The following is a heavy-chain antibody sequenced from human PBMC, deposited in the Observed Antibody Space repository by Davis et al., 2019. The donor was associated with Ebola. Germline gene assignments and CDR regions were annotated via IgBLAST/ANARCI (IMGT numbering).Heavy chain of an antibody. CDR2: IYYSGST. Sequence: PSETLSLTCTVSGGSVSSGSYYWSWIRQPPGKGLEWIGYIYYSGSTNYNPSLKSRVTISVDTSKNQFSLKLSSVTAADTAVYYCARQRCSGGSCYYFDYWGQGTLVTVSS. CDR1: GGSVSSGSYY. D-gene: IGHD2-15*01. CDR3: ARQRCSGGSCYYFDY. J-gene: IGHJ4*02. V-gene: IGHV4-61*01.